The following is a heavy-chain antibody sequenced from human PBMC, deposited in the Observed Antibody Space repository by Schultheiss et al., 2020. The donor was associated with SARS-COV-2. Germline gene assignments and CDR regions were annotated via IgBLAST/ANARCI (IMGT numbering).Heavy chain of an antibody. J-gene: IGHJ4*02. Sequence: SQTLSLTCTVSGGSISSYYWSWIRQPPGKGLEWIGYIYYSGSTNYNPSLKSRVTISVDTSKNQFSLKLSSVTAADTAVYYCARDRNNWKPGIWYYFDYWGQGTLVTVSS. CDR1: GGSISSYY. D-gene: IGHD1-20*01. CDR3: ARDRNNWKPGIWYYFDY. V-gene: IGHV4-59*12. CDR2: IYYSGST.